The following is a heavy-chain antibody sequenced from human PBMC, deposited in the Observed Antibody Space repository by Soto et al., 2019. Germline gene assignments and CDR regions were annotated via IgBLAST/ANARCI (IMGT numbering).Heavy chain of an antibody. Sequence: QVQLQESGPGLVKPSQTLSLTCIVSGASISRGGYFWTWIRQHPGKGLEWIGYIYDSGSAFYNPSLKSRVTMSVDTAKNQFSLNLRSVTAADTAVFYCARGILRPNHYMDVWGKGTAVAGSS. CDR1: GASISRGGYF. CDR2: IYDSGSA. CDR3: ARGILRPNHYMDV. V-gene: IGHV4-31*03. J-gene: IGHJ6*03. D-gene: IGHD1-26*01.